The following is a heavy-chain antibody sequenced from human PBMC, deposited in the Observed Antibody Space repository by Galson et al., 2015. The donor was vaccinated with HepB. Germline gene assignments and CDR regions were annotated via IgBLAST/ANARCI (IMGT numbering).Heavy chain of an antibody. Sequence: SVKVSCKASRYTFIGYYIHWVRQAPGQGLEWMGRINPNSGDTNYAQKFQGRVTMTRDTSISTAYMELSRLRSEDTAVYYCARARMTVVRGVLNWFDLWGQGTLVTVSS. CDR1: RYTFIGYY. CDR3: ARARMTVVRGVLNWFDL. CDR2: INPNSGDT. V-gene: IGHV1-2*02. D-gene: IGHD3-10*01. J-gene: IGHJ5*02.